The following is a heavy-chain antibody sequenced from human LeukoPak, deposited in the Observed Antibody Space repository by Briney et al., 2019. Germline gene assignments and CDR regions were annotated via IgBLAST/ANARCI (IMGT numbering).Heavy chain of an antibody. CDR3: ARDRDSSSWYADYYYMDV. J-gene: IGHJ6*03. CDR2: INWNGGST. V-gene: IGHV3-20*04. D-gene: IGHD6-13*01. Sequence: GGSLRLSCAASGFTFDDYGMSWVRQAPGKGLAWVSGINWNGGSTGYADSVKGRFTISRDNAKNSLYLQMNSLRAEDTAVYYCARDRDSSSWYADYYYMDVWGKGTTVTVSS. CDR1: GFTFDDYG.